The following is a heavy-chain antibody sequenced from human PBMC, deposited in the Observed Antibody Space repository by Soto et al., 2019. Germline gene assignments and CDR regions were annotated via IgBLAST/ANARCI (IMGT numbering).Heavy chain of an antibody. CDR3: ARGVVVVAASQLGWFDP. J-gene: IGHJ5*02. D-gene: IGHD2-15*01. V-gene: IGHV1-69*01. CDR2: IIPMFGTA. Sequence: QVQLVQSGAEVKKPGSSVKVSCKASGGTFSRDAISWVRQAPGQGLEWMGGIIPMFGTAKYVQKLQGRLTIDEAESTTTVYMELRSLRSDDTAVYYCARGVVVVAASQLGWFDPWGQGTLVTVSS. CDR1: GGTFSRDA.